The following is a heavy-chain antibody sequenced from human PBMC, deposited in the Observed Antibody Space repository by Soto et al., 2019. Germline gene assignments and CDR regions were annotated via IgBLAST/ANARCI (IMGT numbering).Heavy chain of an antibody. V-gene: IGHV3-74*01. CDR3: TRSITRSSYADS. CDR1: GFTFSTYW. D-gene: IGHD2-2*01. Sequence: PGGSLRLSCAASGFTFSTYWMHWVRQAPGKGLVWVSRINGDGSDTVYADSVKGRFTISRDNAKNTLYLQMNSLRAEDTAVYYCTRSITRSSYADSWGRGTLVTVAS. J-gene: IGHJ4*02. CDR2: INGDGSDT.